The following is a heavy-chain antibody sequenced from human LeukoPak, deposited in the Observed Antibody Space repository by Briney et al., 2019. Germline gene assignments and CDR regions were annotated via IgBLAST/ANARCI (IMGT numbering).Heavy chain of an antibody. Sequence: ASVKVSCKVSGYTLTELSMHWVRQAPGKGLEWMGGFDPEDGETIYAQKFQGRVTMTEDTSTDTAYMELSSLRSDDTAVYYCAREGCSGGSCYPYYYYYYGMDVWGQGTTVTVSS. CDR1: GYTLTELS. D-gene: IGHD2-15*01. J-gene: IGHJ6*02. CDR3: AREGCSGGSCYPYYYYYYGMDV. V-gene: IGHV1-24*01. CDR2: FDPEDGET.